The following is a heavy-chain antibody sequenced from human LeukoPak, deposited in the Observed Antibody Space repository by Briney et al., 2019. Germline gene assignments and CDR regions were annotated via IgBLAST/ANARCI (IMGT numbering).Heavy chain of an antibody. V-gene: IGHV5-51*01. CDR2: IYPGDSNA. J-gene: IGHJ4*02. Sequence: GESLTISCKGSGYSFTTYWIGWVRQMPGKGLEWMGIIYPGDSNARYSPSFQGQVTISADKSISTAYLQWSSLKASDTAMYFCARRRDFYDKGGLDSWGQGTLVTVSS. D-gene: IGHD3-22*01. CDR3: ARRRDFYDKGGLDS. CDR1: GYSFTTYW.